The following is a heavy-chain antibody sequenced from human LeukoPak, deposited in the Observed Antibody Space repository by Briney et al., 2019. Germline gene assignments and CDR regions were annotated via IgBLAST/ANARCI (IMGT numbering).Heavy chain of an antibody. CDR1: GYTFTSYG. CDR2: ISAYNGNT. CDR3: ARDRYSSGPLGVLDP. D-gene: IGHD6-19*01. Sequence: GASVKVSCKASGYTFTSYGISWVRQAPGQGLEWMGWISAYNGNTNYAQKLQGRVTMTTDTSTSTAYMELRSLRSDDTAVYYCARDRYSSGPLGVLDPWGQGTLVTVSS. V-gene: IGHV1-18*01. J-gene: IGHJ5*02.